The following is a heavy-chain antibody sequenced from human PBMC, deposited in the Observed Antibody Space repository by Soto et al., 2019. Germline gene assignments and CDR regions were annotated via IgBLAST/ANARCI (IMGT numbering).Heavy chain of an antibody. V-gene: IGHV1-69*01. D-gene: IGHD3-10*01. CDR2: VSPPFRTS. CDR3: ARVLYYGSGSYSPYGMDV. J-gene: IGHJ6*02. Sequence: QVQLVQSGAEVKKPGSSVEVSCKTSGVSFNNNGIGWARQAPGHGLEWMGGVSPPFRTSNYARKFQGRISITADASTGTVNMELSSLTSEDTAQYYCARVLYYGSGSYSPYGMDVWGQGTTVTVSS. CDR1: GVSFNNNG.